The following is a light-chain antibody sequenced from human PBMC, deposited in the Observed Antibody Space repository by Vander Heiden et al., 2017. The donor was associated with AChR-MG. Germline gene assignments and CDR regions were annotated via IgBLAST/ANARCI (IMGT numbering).Light chain of an antibody. CDR1: NIGSKS. CDR3: QVWDRNSDQSV. CDR2: GDI. J-gene: IGLJ1*01. Sequence: SFVLTQPPSVSVSPGPTASIPCASRNIGSKSVHWYQQKPGQAPVLVVYGDIDRPSGIPERFSGSKFANTATLTITKVEAGDEADYFCQVWDRNSDQSVFGTGTQVTVL. V-gene: IGLV3-21*02.